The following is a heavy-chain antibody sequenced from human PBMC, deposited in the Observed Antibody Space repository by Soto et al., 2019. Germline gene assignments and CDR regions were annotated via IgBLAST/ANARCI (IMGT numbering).Heavy chain of an antibody. CDR1: GFDFSSFN. Sequence: GGSLRLSCAASGFDFSSFNMNWVRQAPGKGLEWVSSISGSSRYVFYADSVKGRFTVSRDNAENSLFLQMESLTAEDTALYYCVRTGYSSGWDDGFDIWGQGTKVTVSS. CDR2: ISGSSRYV. D-gene: IGHD6-25*01. J-gene: IGHJ3*02. V-gene: IGHV3-21*01. CDR3: VRTGYSSGWDDGFDI.